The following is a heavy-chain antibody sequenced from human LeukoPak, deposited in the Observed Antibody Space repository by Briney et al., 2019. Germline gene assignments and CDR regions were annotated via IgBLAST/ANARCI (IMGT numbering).Heavy chain of an antibody. CDR1: GGSFTDYY. CDR2: IDHRGSI. J-gene: IGHJ4*02. Sequence: SETLSLTCVVNGGSFTDYYWTWIRQAPGNGLEWVGDIDHRGSINYNPSLKSRVTISVDTSKNQFSLKLSSVTAADTAVYYCARSDDFWSGPFDYWGQGTLVTVSS. CDR3: ARSDDFWSGPFDY. D-gene: IGHD3-3*01. V-gene: IGHV4-34*01.